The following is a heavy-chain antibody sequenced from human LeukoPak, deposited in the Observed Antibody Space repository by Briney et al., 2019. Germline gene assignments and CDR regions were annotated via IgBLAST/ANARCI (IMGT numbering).Heavy chain of an antibody. V-gene: IGHV1-18*04. CDR3: ARGEDSRGYYYGMDV. Sequence: ASVKVSCKASGYTFTSYGISWVRQAPGQGLEWMGWISAYNGNTNYAQKLQGRVTMATDTSTSTAYMELSSLRSEVTAMYYCARGEDSRGYYYGMDVWGQGTTVTVSS. CDR1: GYTFTSYG. J-gene: IGHJ6*02. CDR2: ISAYNGNT. D-gene: IGHD2-15*01.